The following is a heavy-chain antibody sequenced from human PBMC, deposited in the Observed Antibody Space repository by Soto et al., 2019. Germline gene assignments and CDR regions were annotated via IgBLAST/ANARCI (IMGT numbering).Heavy chain of an antibody. CDR1: GYSIRNGYY. J-gene: IGHJ3*02. V-gene: IGHV4-38-2*02. CDR2: IYHSGST. Sequence: SETLSLTCTVSGYSIRNGYYWGWIRQPPGKGLEWIGTIYHSGSTYYNPSLKSRVTISVDRSKNHFFPNLTSVTAADTAVYYCATYRKFFQIWGQGTKVTVSS. CDR3: ATYRKFFQI.